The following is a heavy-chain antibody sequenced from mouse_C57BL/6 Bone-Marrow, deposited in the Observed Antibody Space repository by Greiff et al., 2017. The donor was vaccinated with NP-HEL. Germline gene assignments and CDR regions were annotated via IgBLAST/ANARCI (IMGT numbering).Heavy chain of an antibody. CDR3: VYDYDGGGYAMDY. Sequence: VQLKESGPELVKPGASVKISCKASGYSFTGYYMNWVKQSPEKSLEWIGEINPSTGGTTYNQKFKAKATLTVDKSSSTAYMQLKSLTSEDSAVYYCVYDYDGGGYAMDYWGQGTSVTVSS. J-gene: IGHJ4*01. V-gene: IGHV1-42*01. CDR1: GYSFTGYY. D-gene: IGHD2-4*01. CDR2: INPSTGGT.